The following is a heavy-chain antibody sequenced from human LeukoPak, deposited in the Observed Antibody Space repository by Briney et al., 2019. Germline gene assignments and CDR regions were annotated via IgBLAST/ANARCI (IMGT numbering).Heavy chain of an antibody. J-gene: IGHJ1*01. CDR3: ARAPSEIGGYYPEYFRH. D-gene: IGHD3-22*01. CDR1: GFTFSSYW. V-gene: IGHV3-74*01. CDR2: IKSDGST. Sequence: PGGSLRLSCAASGFTFSSYWMHWVRQAPGKGLVWVSRIKSDGSTRYADSVKGRFTISRDNAKNTVSLQMNSLRAEDTGVYYCARAPSEIGGYYPEYFRHWGQGALVTAS.